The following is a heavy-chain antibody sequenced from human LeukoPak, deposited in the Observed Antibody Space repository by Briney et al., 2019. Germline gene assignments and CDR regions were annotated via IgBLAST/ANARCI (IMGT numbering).Heavy chain of an antibody. CDR1: GFTFSNAW. CDR3: PAGTARSDFHP. D-gene: IGHD2-21*02. J-gene: IGHJ5*02. CDR2: IKRKGDDGTI. Sequence: GGSLRLSCAASGFTFSNAWMSWVRQAPGKGLEWVGRIKRKGDDGTIDYAAPVKGRLTISRDDSKNTLYLQMNSLKSEDTAVYYCPAGTARSDFHPWGQGTRVPVPS. V-gene: IGHV3-15*01.